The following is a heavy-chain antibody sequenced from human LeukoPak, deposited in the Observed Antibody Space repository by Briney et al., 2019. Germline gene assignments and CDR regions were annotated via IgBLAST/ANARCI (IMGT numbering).Heavy chain of an antibody. D-gene: IGHD6-19*01. CDR1: GYTFTGYY. Sequence: GASVKVSCKASGYTFTGYYMHWVRQAPGQGLEWMGRINPNSGGTNYAQKFQGRVTMTRDTSISTAYMELSRLRSDDTAAYYCARLSSSGWSSCFDYWGQGTLVTVSS. CDR3: ARLSSSGWSSCFDY. J-gene: IGHJ4*02. CDR2: INPNSGGT. V-gene: IGHV1-2*06.